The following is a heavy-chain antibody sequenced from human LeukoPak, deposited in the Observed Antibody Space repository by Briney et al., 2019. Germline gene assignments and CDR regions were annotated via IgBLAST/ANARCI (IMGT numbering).Heavy chain of an antibody. CDR1: GFTFSSYG. CDR3: AELGITMIGGV. J-gene: IGHJ6*04. V-gene: IGHV3-30*18. Sequence: GGSLRLSCAASGFTFSSYGMHWVRQAPGKGLEWVAVISYDGSNKYYADSVKGRFTISRDNAKNSLYLQMNSLRAEDTAVYYCAELGITMIGGVWGKGTTATISS. D-gene: IGHD3-10*02. CDR2: ISYDGSNK.